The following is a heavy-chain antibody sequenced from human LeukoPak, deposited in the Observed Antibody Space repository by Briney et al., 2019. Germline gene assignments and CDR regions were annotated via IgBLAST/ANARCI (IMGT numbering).Heavy chain of an antibody. CDR3: ARGVGSFGDDPRDALDI. Sequence: PSETLSLTCTVSGGSISSYYWSWIRQPAGKGQEWIGRIHTTGSTNYNPSLKSRVTMSVDMSKKQFSLKLTSVTAAYTAVYFCARGVGSFGDDPRDALDIWGQGTMVTVSS. V-gene: IGHV4-4*07. J-gene: IGHJ3*02. CDR1: GGSISSYY. CDR2: IHTTGST. D-gene: IGHD4-17*01.